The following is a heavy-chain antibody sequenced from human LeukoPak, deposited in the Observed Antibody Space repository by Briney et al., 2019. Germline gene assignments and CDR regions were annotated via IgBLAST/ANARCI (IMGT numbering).Heavy chain of an antibody. Sequence: PSESLSLTRTVSVGSISIYYWSWMRQPLGRGLGWSGYSYYRGSIKYKPSLTSRITRSVDTSKNQFSLKLSSVTAAATAVYYCARYIAAAGTGYFQNSGHSNPVTVSS. CDR3: ARYIAAAGTGYFQN. J-gene: IGHJ1*01. D-gene: IGHD6-13*01. CDR2: SYYRGSI. CDR1: VGSISIYY. V-gene: IGHV4-59*01.